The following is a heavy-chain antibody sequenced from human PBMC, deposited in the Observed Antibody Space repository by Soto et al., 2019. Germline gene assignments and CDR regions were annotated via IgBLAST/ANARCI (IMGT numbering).Heavy chain of an antibody. J-gene: IGHJ5*02. CDR3: ARDRYCISTSCYGGYNWFDP. CDR2: ISAYNGNT. D-gene: IGHD2-2*01. CDR1: GYTFTSYD. V-gene: IGHV1-18*01. Sequence: ASVKVACKASGYTFTSYDISWVRQAPGQGLEWMGWISAYNGNTNYAQKLQGRVTMTTDTSTSTAYMELRSLRSDDTAVYYCARDRYCISTSCYGGYNWFDPWGQGTLVAVSS.